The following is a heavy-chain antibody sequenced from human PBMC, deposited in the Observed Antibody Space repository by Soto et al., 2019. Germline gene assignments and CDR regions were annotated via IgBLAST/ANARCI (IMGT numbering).Heavy chain of an antibody. V-gene: IGHV4-30-4*01. D-gene: IGHD5-18*01. CDR3: ARLGYSYGLYYFDY. CDR1: GGSISSGDYY. CDR2: IYYSGST. J-gene: IGHJ4*02. Sequence: SETLSLTCTVSGGSISSGDYYWSWIRQPPGKGLEWIGYIYYSGSTYYNPSLKSRVTISVDTSKNQFSLKLSSVTAADTAVYYCARLGYSYGLYYFDYCGQGTLVTV.